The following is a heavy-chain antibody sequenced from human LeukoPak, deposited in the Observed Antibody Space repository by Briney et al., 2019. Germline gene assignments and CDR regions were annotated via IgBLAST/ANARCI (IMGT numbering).Heavy chain of an antibody. CDR1: GGSISSGGYS. D-gene: IGHD3-3*01. J-gene: IGHJ5*02. Sequence: SQTLSLTCAVSGGSISSGGYSWSWIRQPPGRGLEWIGYICHSGSTYYNPSLKSRVTISVDTSKNQFSLKLSSVTAADTAVYYCARQETIFGVVIPNWFDPWGQGTLVTVSS. CDR2: ICHSGST. CDR3: ARQETIFGVVIPNWFDP. V-gene: IGHV4-30-2*03.